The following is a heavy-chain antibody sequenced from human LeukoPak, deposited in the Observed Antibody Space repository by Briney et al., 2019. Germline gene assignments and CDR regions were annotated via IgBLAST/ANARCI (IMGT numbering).Heavy chain of an antibody. CDR1: GFTVSSNY. V-gene: IGHV3-53*01. J-gene: IGHJ4*02. CDR3: ARVGGSSGYYPYYFDY. CDR2: IYSGGST. D-gene: IGHD3-22*01. Sequence: GGSLRLSCAASGFTVSSNYMSWVRQAPGKGLDWVSVIYSGGSTYYADSVKGRFTISRDNSKNTLYLQMNSLRAEDTAVYYCARVGGSSGYYPYYFDYWGQGTLVTVSX.